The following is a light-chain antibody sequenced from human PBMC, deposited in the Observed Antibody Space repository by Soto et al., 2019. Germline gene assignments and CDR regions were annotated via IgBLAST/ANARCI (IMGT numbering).Light chain of an antibody. CDR3: QHCDYLPI. Sequence: DIQMTQSPSSLSASVGDRVTITCQASHDITSFLNWYPHKPGRAPKLLIDDASILEDGVPTRFSASGSGTHFTFTISSLQPEDVATYYCQHCDYLPIFGPGTTVDF. V-gene: IGKV1-33*01. CDR1: HDITSF. J-gene: IGKJ3*01. CDR2: DAS.